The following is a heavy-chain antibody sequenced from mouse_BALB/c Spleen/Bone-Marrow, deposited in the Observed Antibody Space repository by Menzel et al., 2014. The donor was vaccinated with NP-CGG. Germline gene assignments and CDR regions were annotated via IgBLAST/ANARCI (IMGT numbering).Heavy chain of an antibody. V-gene: IGHV5-17*02. Sequence: EVQRVESGGGLVQPGGSRKLSCAASGFTFSSFGMHWVRQAPEKGLEWVAYISSGSSTIYYADTVKGRFTISRDNPKNTLFLQMTSLRSEDTAMYYCARSGYYYGSSPLFDYWGQGTTLTVSS. CDR3: ARSGYYYGSSPLFDY. CDR1: GFTFSSFG. J-gene: IGHJ2*01. D-gene: IGHD1-1*01. CDR2: ISSGSSTI.